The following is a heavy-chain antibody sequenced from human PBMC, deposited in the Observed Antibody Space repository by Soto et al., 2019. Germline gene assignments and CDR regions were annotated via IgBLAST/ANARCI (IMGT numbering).Heavy chain of an antibody. CDR3: ARGQQMVVRFLFDY. Sequence: SQTLSLTCAISGDSVSSNSAAWNWIRQSPSRGLKWLGRTYYRSKWYNDYAVSVKSRITINPDTSKNQFSLQLNSVTPEDTAVYYCARGQQMVVRFLFDYWGQGTLVTVSS. CDR1: GDSVSSNSAA. CDR2: TYYRSKWYN. D-gene: IGHD6-13*01. V-gene: IGHV6-1*01. J-gene: IGHJ4*02.